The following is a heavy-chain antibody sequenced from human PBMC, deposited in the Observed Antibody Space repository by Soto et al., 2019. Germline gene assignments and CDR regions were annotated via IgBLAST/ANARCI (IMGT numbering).Heavy chain of an antibody. V-gene: IGHV4-4*02. CDR3: ARASGRDAYNYEYFDL. D-gene: IGHD5-12*01. CDR1: GGSISSSNW. CDR2: IYHSGST. Sequence: QVQLQESGPGLVKPSGTLSLTCAVSGGSISSSNWWSWVRQPPGKGLEWIGEIYHSGSTNYNPSLKSRVTISVDKSKNQFSLKLTVTAADTAVYYCARASGRDAYNYEYFDLWGRGTLVTVSS. J-gene: IGHJ2*01.